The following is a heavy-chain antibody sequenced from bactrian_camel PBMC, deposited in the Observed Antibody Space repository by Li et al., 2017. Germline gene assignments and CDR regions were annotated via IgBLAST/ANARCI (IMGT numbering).Heavy chain of an antibody. J-gene: IGHJ4*01. Sequence: QLVESGGGSVQTGGSLRLSCVASGYTFSGRGICIGWFRQAPGKGREGVASLYIGVDTSGDGVTHYADSVKDRFTISQDVAKNTVYLHMNRLKPEDTAMYYCAIGQFECSRWVRFNVGAYNRWGQGTQVTVS. D-gene: IGHD3*01. CDR3: AIGQFECSRWVRFNVGAYNR. CDR2: LYIGVDTSGDGVT. V-gene: IGHV3S40*01. CDR1: GYTFSGRGIC.